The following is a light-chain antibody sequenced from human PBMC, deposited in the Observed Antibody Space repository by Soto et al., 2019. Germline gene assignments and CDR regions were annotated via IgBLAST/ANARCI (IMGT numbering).Light chain of an antibody. CDR2: WAS. CDR1: QSVLYSSNNKNY. J-gene: IGKJ1*01. Sequence: DNVMTQSPDSLAVSLGERATINCRSSQSVLYSSNNKNYLAWYQQKAGQPPKLLIYWASTRDSGVPDRFSGSGSGTDFTLPISSLQAEDVAVYLCQQYYSNPAFGQGTKVEIK. V-gene: IGKV4-1*01. CDR3: QQYYSNPA.